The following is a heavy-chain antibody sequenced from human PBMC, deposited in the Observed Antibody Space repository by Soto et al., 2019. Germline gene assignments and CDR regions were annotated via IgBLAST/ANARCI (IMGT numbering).Heavy chain of an antibody. V-gene: IGHV1-69*13. CDR1: GGTFSSYA. Sequence: ASVKVSCKASGGTFSSYAISWVRQAPGQGLEWMGGIIPIFGTANYAQKFQGRVTITADESTSTAYMELSSLRSEDTAVYYCATRGDYYDSSGPTFYYYYGMDVWGQGTTVTVSS. D-gene: IGHD3-22*01. CDR2: IIPIFGTA. CDR3: ATRGDYYDSSGPTFYYYYGMDV. J-gene: IGHJ6*02.